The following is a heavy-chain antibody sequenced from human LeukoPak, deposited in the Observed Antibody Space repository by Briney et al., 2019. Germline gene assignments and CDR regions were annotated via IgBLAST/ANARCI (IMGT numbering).Heavy chain of an antibody. V-gene: IGHV3-7*01. CDR1: GFTFIGYG. D-gene: IGHD3-10*01. Sequence: GGSLRLSCAASGFTFIGYGMSWFGQAQGKGRDGGANIRQDGSEKYYVDSVKGRFTISRDNAKNSLYLQMNSLRAEDTAVYYCARDDLWFGELLQSVYMDVWGKGTTVTISS. CDR3: ARDDLWFGELLQSVYMDV. J-gene: IGHJ6*03. CDR2: IRQDGSEK.